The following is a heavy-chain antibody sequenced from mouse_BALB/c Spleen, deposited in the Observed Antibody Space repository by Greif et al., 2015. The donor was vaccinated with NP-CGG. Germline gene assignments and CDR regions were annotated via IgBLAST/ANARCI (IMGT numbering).Heavy chain of an antibody. Sequence: QVQLQQSGAELARPGASVKLSCKASGYTFTSYWMQWVKQRPGQGLEWIGAIYPGDGDTRYTQKFKGKATLTADKSSSTAYIQLSSLASEDSAVYYCARSYRHFDYWGQGTTLTVSS. CDR1: GYTFTSYW. CDR3: ARSYRHFDY. V-gene: IGHV1-87*01. D-gene: IGHD2-14*01. J-gene: IGHJ2*01. CDR2: IYPGDGDT.